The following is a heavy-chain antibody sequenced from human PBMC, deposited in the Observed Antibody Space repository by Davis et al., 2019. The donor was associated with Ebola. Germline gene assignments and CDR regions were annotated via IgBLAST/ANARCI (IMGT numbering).Heavy chain of an antibody. V-gene: IGHV4-39*01. CDR2: IYYSGST. CDR1: GGSISSSSYY. CDR3: ARSVVAGIYYYYGMDV. D-gene: IGHD6-19*01. Sequence: MPSETLSLTCTVSGGSISSSSYYWGWIRQPPGKGLEWIGSIYYSGSTYYNPSLKSRVTISVDTSKNQFSLKLSSVTAADTAVYYCARSVVAGIYYYYGMDVWGKGTTVTVSS. J-gene: IGHJ6*04.